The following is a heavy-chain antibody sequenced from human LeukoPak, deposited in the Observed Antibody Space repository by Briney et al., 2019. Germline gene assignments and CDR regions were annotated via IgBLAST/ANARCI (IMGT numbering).Heavy chain of an antibody. CDR1: GDSISSGNYY. CDR2: IYTSGST. D-gene: IGHD2-2*01. CDR3: ARGEYQLLFSY. Sequence: SQTLSLTCTVSGDSISSGNYYWSWIRQPAGKGLEWIGRIYTSGSTNYSPSLKSRVTISVDTSKNQFSLKLSSVTAADTAVYYCARGEYQLLFSYWGQGTLVTVSS. V-gene: IGHV4-61*02. J-gene: IGHJ4*02.